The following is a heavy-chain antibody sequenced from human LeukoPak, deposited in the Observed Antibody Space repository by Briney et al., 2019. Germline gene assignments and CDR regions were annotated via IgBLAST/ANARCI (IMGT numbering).Heavy chain of an antibody. Sequence: ASVKVSCKASGYTFTSXXXXWVRQATGQXXXWXGWMNPXXXXXXXXXXXXXXVTXXXXXXXXXXXXELSXLRSXDXAVYYCARRIRFRFDPWGQGTLVTVSS. CDR2: MNPXXXXX. CDR3: ARRIRFRFDP. V-gene: IGHV1-8*01. CDR1: GYTFTSXX. J-gene: IGHJ5*02. D-gene: IGHD3-3*01.